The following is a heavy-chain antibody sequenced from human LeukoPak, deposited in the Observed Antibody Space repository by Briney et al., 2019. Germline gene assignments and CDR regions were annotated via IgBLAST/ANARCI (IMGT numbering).Heavy chain of an antibody. V-gene: IGHV4-4*07. D-gene: IGHD3-10*01. CDR3: ARGGRVTMVRGVMRFDY. J-gene: IGHJ4*02. CDR1: GDSISSYY. CDR2: IYTSGST. Sequence: SETLSLTCTVSGDSISSYYWSWVRQPAGKGLEWIGRIYTSGSTNYNPSLKSRVTMSVDTSKNQFSLKLSSVTAADTAVYYCARGGRVTMVRGVMRFDYWGQGTLVTVSS.